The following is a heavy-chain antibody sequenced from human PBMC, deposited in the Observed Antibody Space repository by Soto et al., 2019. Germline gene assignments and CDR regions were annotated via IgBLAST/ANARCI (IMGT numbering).Heavy chain of an antibody. D-gene: IGHD3-16*01. CDR2: IYHSGST. CDR1: GGSISSSNW. V-gene: IGHV4-4*02. Sequence: SEILSLTCAVSGGSISSSNWWSWVRQPPGKGLEWIGEIYHSGSTNYNPSLKSRVTISVDKSKNQFSLKLSSVTAADTAVYYRARDGGARSTRQNGFDSWCQGTLVTVS. CDR3: ARDGGARSTRQNGFDS. J-gene: IGHJ4*02.